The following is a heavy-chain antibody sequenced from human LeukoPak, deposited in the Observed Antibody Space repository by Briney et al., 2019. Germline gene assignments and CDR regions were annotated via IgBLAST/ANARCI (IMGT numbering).Heavy chain of an antibody. V-gene: IGHV5-10-1*01. CDR1: GYSFTSYW. CDR2: IDPNDSYT. Sequence: GESLKISCKGSGYSFTSYWIGWVRQMPGKGLEWMGRIDPNDSYTKYSPSFQGHVTISADKSISTAYLQWISLKASDTAIYYCARLDSGSLADHWGQGTLVTVSS. D-gene: IGHD6-13*01. J-gene: IGHJ5*02. CDR3: ARLDSGSLADH.